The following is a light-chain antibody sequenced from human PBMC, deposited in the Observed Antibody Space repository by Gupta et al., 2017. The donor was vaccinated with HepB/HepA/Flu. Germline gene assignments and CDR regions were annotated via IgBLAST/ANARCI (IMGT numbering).Light chain of an antibody. Sequence: VLTSSLLSLSVTLGQPASISFRSSQSLVYSDGNAYLSWFQQRPGQSPRRLIYMVSNRDSGVPDRFSGSGSGTDFTLKISRVEAEDVGIYYCMQGTHWLYTFGQGTKLEIK. J-gene: IGKJ2*01. CDR3: MQGTHWLYT. CDR2: MVS. V-gene: IGKV2-30*01. CDR1: QSLVYSDGNAY.